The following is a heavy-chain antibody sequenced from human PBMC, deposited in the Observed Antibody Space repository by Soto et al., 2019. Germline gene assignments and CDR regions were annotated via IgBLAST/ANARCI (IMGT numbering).Heavy chain of an antibody. V-gene: IGHV1-69*01. Sequence: QVQLVQSGAEVKKPGSSVKVSCKASGGTFSSYAISWVRQAPGQGLEWMGGIIPIFGTANYAQKFQGRVTITAEESTSTAYMELSSLRSEDTAVYYCARTITDYDSSGYYTYYGMDLWGQGTTVTVSS. CDR1: GGTFSSYA. CDR2: IIPIFGTA. CDR3: ARTITDYDSSGYYTYYGMDL. D-gene: IGHD3-22*01. J-gene: IGHJ6*02.